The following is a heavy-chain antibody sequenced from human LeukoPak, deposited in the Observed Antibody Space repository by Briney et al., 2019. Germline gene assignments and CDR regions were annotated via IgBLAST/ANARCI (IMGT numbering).Heavy chain of an antibody. J-gene: IGHJ4*02. Sequence: SQTLSLTCAISGDSVSSNSATWNWIRQSPLRGLEWLGKTYYRSKWYNDYAAFVKSRITINPDTSKNQFSLQLNSVTPEDTAVYYCARGVEMATTELDYWGQGTVVTVSS. CDR2: TYYRSKWYN. D-gene: IGHD5-24*01. CDR3: ARGVEMATTELDY. CDR1: GDSVSSNSAT. V-gene: IGHV6-1*01.